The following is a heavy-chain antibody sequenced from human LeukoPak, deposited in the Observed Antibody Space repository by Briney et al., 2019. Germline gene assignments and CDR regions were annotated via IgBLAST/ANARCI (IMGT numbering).Heavy chain of an antibody. J-gene: IGHJ1*01. CDR2: IYNDGSIR. Sequence: PGGSLRLSCEASGFSFGSAWMHWVRQPPGKGLAWVSRIYNDGSIRDYADSVRGRFTISRDNAKNSLYLQMNSLRAEDTAVYYCARDPPSFRHWGQGTLVTVSS. CDR3: ARDPPSFRH. V-gene: IGHV3-74*01. CDR1: GFSFGSAW.